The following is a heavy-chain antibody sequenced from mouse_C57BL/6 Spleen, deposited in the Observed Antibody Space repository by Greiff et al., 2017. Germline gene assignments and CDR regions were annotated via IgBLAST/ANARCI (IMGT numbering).Heavy chain of an antibody. CDR3: ARRSSGYAFDY. CDR2: INPSTGGT. V-gene: IGHV1-42*01. Sequence: VQLQQSGPELVKPGASVKISCKASGYSFTGYYMNWVKQSPEKSLEWIGEINPSTGGTTYNQKFKAKATLTVDKSSSTAYMQLKSLTSEDSAVYDCARRSSGYAFDYWGQGTTLTVSS. J-gene: IGHJ2*01. D-gene: IGHD3-2*02. CDR1: GYSFTGYY.